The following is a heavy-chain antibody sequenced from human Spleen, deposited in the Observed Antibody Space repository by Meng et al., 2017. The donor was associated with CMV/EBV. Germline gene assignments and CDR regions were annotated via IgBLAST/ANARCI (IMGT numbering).Heavy chain of an antibody. CDR2: IYYSGST. Sequence: SETLSLTCTVSGGSISSYYWSWIRQPPGKGLEWIGYIYYSGSTYYNPSLKSRVTISVDTSKNQFSLKLSSVTAADTAVYYCARDPQYCSSTSCYTWGYYYYGMDVWGQGTTVTVSS. V-gene: IGHV4-59*12. CDR1: GGSISSYY. J-gene: IGHJ6*02. CDR3: ARDPQYCSSTSCYTWGYYYYGMDV. D-gene: IGHD2-2*02.